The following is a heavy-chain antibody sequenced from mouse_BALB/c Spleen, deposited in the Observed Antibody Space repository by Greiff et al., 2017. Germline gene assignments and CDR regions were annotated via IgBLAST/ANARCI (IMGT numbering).Heavy chain of an antibody. V-gene: IGHV1-63*01. Sequence: QVQLKESGAELVRPGTSVKISCKASGYAFTNYWLGWVKQRPGHGLEWIGDIYPGSGNTYYNEKFKGKATLTADKSSSTAYMQLSSLTSEDSAVYFCARDDYDAYYFDYWGQGTTLTVSS. D-gene: IGHD2-4*01. CDR1: GYAFTNYW. J-gene: IGHJ2*01. CDR2: IYPGSGNT. CDR3: ARDDYDAYYFDY.